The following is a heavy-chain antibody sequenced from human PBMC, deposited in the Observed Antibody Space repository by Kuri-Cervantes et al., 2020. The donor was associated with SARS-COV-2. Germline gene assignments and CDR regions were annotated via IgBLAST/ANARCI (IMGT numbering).Heavy chain of an antibody. J-gene: IGHJ4*02. D-gene: IGHD5-18*01. V-gene: IGHV3-23*01. CDR1: GFTFSSYA. Sequence: GGSLRLSCAASGFTFSSYAMSWVRQAPGKGLEWVSAISGSGGSTYYADSVKGRFTISRDNSKNTLYLQMNSLRAEDTAVYYCATLPAAIFFGGYSYGRDLDYWGQGTLVTVSS. CDR3: ATLPAAIFFGGYSYGRDLDY. CDR2: ISGSGGST.